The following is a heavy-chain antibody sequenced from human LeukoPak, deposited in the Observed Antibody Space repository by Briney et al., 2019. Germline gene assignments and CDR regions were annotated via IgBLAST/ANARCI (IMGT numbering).Heavy chain of an antibody. D-gene: IGHD6-13*01. CDR1: GYTFTSYG. J-gene: IGHJ6*02. Sequence: ASVKVSCKASGYTFTSYGISWVRQAPGQGLEWMGRISAYNGNTNYAQKLQGRVTMTTDTSTSTAYMELRSLRSDDTAVYYCAREPPSAANYYYGMDVWGQGTTVTVSS. V-gene: IGHV1-18*01. CDR3: AREPPSAANYYYGMDV. CDR2: ISAYNGNT.